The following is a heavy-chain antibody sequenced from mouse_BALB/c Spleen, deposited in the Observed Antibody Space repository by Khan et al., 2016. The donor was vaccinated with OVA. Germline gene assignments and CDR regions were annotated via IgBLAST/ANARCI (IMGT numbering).Heavy chain of an antibody. CDR3: AGSTYRDAVAY. Sequence: EVQLQESGPSLVKPSQTLSLTCSVTGDSITSGYWNWIRKFPGNKLEYMGYMIYSGNTYYNPSLKSRISITRHTSKNPYYLKLNFLTTEDTATQYCAGSTYRDAVAYWGQGTLVTVSA. V-gene: IGHV3-8*02. CDR2: MIYSGNT. CDR1: GDSITSGY. J-gene: IGHJ3*01. D-gene: IGHD2-12*01.